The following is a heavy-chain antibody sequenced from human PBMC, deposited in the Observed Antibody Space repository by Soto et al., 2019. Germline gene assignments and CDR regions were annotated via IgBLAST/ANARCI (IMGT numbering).Heavy chain of an antibody. CDR3: AHEIVVVPAAREYYYYYGMDV. J-gene: IGHJ6*02. Sequence: QITLKESGPTLVKPTQTLTLTCTFSGFSLSTSGVGVGWIRQPPGKALEWLALIYWDDDKRYSPSLKSRLTITKDTSKNQVVLTMTNMDPVDTATYYCAHEIVVVPAAREYYYYYGMDVWGQGTTVPVSS. V-gene: IGHV2-5*02. CDR1: GFSLSTSGVG. D-gene: IGHD2-2*01. CDR2: IYWDDDK.